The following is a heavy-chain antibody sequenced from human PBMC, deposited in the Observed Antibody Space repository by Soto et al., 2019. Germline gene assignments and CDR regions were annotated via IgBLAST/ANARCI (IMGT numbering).Heavy chain of an antibody. CDR3: AVGGGGTRY. V-gene: IGHV1-3*01. CDR2: INPGDGYT. J-gene: IGHJ4*02. CDR1: RYTFNSFA. Sequence: QVQLVQSGAEVTKPGASVKVSCKTSRYTFNSFAIHWVRQAPGQGLEWMAWINPGDGYTRLLQKFQGRVTITRDTSATTAFMELNSLTSEDTAVYYCAVGGGGTRYWGQGTLVTVSS. D-gene: IGHD2-15*01.